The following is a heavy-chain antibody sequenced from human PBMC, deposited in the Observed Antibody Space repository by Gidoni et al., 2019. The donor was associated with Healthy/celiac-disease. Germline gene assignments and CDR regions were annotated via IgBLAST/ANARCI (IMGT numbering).Heavy chain of an antibody. CDR1: GGSISSGDYY. V-gene: IGHV4-30-4*01. D-gene: IGHD3-22*01. CDR2: IYYSGST. Sequence: QVQLQESGPGLVKPSQTLSLTCTVYGGSISSGDYYWSWIRQPPGKGLEWIGYIYYSGSTYYNPSLKSRVTISVDTSKNQFSLKLSSVTAADTAVYYCARDSQYYYDSSGYYSPGAFDIWGQGTMVTVSS. J-gene: IGHJ3*02. CDR3: ARDSQYYYDSSGYYSPGAFDI.